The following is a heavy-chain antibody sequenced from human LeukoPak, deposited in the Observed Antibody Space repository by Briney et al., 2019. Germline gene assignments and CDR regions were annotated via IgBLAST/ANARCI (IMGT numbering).Heavy chain of an antibody. CDR1: GFPISTNG. Sequence: GGSLRLSCAASGFPISTNGMSWVRQAPGKGLERVSGIVGGDGGTYYADSVKGRFIISRDNSKNTLYVQMNSLRAEDTAVYYCARGAVYYMDIWGKGTTVTISS. CDR2: IVGGDGGT. CDR3: ARGAVYYMDI. D-gene: IGHD6-19*01. V-gene: IGHV3-23*01. J-gene: IGHJ6*03.